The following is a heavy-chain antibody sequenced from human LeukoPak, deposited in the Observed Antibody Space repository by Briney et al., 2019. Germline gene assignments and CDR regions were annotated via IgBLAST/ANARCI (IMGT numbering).Heavy chain of an antibody. CDR3: ARLRPQDAFDI. V-gene: IGHV5-51*01. CDR1: GYTYTSYW. J-gene: IGHJ3*02. CDR2: IYPGDSDT. Sequence: GESLKISCKGSGYTYTSYWIGWVRQMPGKGLEWMEIIYPGDSDTRYSPSFQGQVTISADKSISTAYLQWNSLKASDTAMYYCARLRPQDAFDIWGQGTMVSVSS.